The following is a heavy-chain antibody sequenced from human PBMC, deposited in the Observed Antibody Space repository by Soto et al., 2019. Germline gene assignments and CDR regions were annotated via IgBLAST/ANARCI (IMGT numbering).Heavy chain of an antibody. Sequence: GASVKVSCKASGYTFTGYYMHWVRQAPGQGLEWMGWINPNSGGTNYAQKFQGRVTMARDTSISTAYMELSRLRSDDTAVYYCARTYYDFARGMDVWGQGTTVTVSS. CDR3: ARTYYDFARGMDV. J-gene: IGHJ6*02. CDR1: GYTFTGYY. D-gene: IGHD3-3*01. V-gene: IGHV1-2*02. CDR2: INPNSGGT.